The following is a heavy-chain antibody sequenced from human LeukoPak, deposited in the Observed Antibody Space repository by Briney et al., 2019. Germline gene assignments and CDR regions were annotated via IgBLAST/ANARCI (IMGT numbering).Heavy chain of an antibody. Sequence: PGGSLRLSCAASGFTVRSNYMSWVRQAPGKGLEWVSYISSSGSTIYYADSVKGRFTISRDNAKNSLYLQMNSLRAEDTAVYYCARVDTAMAAFDYWGQGTLVTVSS. V-gene: IGHV3-11*04. CDR1: GFTVRSNY. J-gene: IGHJ4*02. CDR2: ISSSGSTI. D-gene: IGHD5-18*01. CDR3: ARVDTAMAAFDY.